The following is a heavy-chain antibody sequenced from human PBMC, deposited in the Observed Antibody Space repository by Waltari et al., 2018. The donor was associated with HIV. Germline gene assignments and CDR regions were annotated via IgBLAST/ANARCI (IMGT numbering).Heavy chain of an antibody. D-gene: IGHD5-12*01. CDR2: IYYSGST. V-gene: IGHV4-39*01. CDR1: GGSISSSSYY. J-gene: IGHJ4*02. Sequence: QLQLQESGPGLVKPSETLSLTCTVSGGSISSSSYYWGWSRQPPGKGLEWIGSIYYSGSTYYDPSLKSRVTISVDTSKNQFSLKLGSVTAADTAVYYCARPSHSGYDWGYWGQGTLVTVSS. CDR3: ARPSHSGYDWGY.